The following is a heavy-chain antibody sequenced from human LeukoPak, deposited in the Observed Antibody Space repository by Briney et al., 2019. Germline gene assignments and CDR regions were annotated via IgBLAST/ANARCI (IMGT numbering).Heavy chain of an antibody. CDR3: AKDNVVVVTGDFDY. V-gene: IGHV3-23*01. CDR1: GFTCSSYA. CDR2: ISGSGGST. Sequence: GGSLRLSCAASGFTCSSYAMSWVRQAPGKGLEWVSAISGSGGSTYYADSVKGRFTISRDNSKNTLYLQMNSLRAEDTAVYYCAKDNVVVVTGDFDYWGQGTLVTVSS. D-gene: IGHD3-22*01. J-gene: IGHJ4*02.